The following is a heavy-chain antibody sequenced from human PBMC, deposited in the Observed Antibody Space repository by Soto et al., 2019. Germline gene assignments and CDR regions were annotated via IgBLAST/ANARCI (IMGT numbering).Heavy chain of an antibody. Sequence: EVQLVESGGGLVQPGGSLRLSCAASKFSFSGYWMHWVRQAPGKGLMWVSRVNPDGSTTTYADSVKGRFTISRENAKNTVFLQMNSLRADDTAVYYCAKVASGSDDWFDPWGQGTLVTVSS. CDR1: KFSFSGYW. CDR3: AKVASGSDDWFDP. D-gene: IGHD1-26*01. V-gene: IGHV3-74*01. CDR2: VNPDGSTT. J-gene: IGHJ5*02.